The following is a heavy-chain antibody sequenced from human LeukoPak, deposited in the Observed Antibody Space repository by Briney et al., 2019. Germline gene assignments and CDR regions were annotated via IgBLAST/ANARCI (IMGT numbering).Heavy chain of an antibody. Sequence: SETLSLTCAVYGGSFSGYYWSWIRQPPGKGLEWIGEINHSGSTNYNPSLKSRVTISVDTSKNQFSLKPSSVTAADTAVYYCARGFRRAFDNWGQGTLVTVSS. V-gene: IGHV4-34*01. CDR1: GGSFSGYY. CDR3: ARGFRRAFDN. J-gene: IGHJ4*02. CDR2: INHSGST.